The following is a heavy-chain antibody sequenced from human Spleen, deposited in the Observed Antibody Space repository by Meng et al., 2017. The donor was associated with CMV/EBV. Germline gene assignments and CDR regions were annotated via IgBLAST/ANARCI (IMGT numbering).Heavy chain of an antibody. CDR3: ASGALRPWSDF. Sequence: GETLKISCAASGLTVSTYYMTWVRQAPGKGLEWVSVIYSGGSTYYADPVKCRFTISRDSSKNTLSLQMNSLRAEDTAVYYCASGALRPWSDFWGQGTTVTVSS. CDR1: GLTVSTYY. D-gene: IGHD3-3*01. J-gene: IGHJ6*02. CDR2: IYSGGST. V-gene: IGHV3-53*01.